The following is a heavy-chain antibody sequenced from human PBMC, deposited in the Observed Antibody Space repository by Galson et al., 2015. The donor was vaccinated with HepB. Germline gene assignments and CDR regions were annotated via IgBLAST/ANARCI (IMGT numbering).Heavy chain of an antibody. Sequence: LRLSCAASGFTFSNYAMSWVRQAPGKGLEWVSAISGSGGSTYYADSVKGRFTISRGNSKNTLYLHMNSLRAEDTAVYYCAKVWGKGLDSWGQGTLVTVSS. CDR3: AKVWGKGLDS. D-gene: IGHD3-16*01. V-gene: IGHV3-23*01. CDR1: GFTFSNYA. CDR2: ISGSGGST. J-gene: IGHJ4*02.